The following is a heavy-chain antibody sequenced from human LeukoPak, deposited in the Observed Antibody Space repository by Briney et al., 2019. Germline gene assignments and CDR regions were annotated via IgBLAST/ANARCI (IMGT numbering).Heavy chain of an antibody. CDR1: GFTFSSYA. CDR2: ISYDGSNK. V-gene: IGHV3-30*04. J-gene: IGHJ5*02. CDR3: AREIQIGYCSGGSCYWRSRWFDP. Sequence: GGSLRLSCAASGFTFSSYAMHWVRQAPGKGLEWVAVISYDGSNKYYADSVKGRFTISRDNSKNTLYLQMNSLRAEDTAVYYCAREIQIGYCSGGSCYWRSRWFDPWGQGTLVTVSS. D-gene: IGHD2-15*01.